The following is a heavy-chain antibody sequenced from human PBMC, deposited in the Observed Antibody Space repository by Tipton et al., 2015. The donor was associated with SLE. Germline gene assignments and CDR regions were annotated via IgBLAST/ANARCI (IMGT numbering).Heavy chain of an antibody. V-gene: IGHV4-38-2*02. D-gene: IGHD3-3*01. Sequence: TLSLTCTVSGYSINNGFYWGWIRQPPGKGLEWIGIINHSGSTYYNVSLKSRVTISIDTSKNQFSLRLSSVTAADTAVYYCARDSYDFWSGYTPSGPMNVWGKGTSVSVSS. CDR2: INHSGST. CDR3: ARDSYDFWSGYTPSGPMNV. CDR1: GYSINNGFY. J-gene: IGHJ6*03.